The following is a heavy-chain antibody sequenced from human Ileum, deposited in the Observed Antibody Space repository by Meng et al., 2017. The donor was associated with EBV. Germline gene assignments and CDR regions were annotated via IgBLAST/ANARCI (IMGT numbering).Heavy chain of an antibody. CDR1: GGSITSYSYY. D-gene: IGHD2-21*02. V-gene: IGHV4-39*01. CDR3: ARRDTAWFDP. J-gene: IGHJ5*02. CDR2: IYHTGST. Sequence: QLHLQGTDPGLGKPSETLSLTCSVSGGSITSYSYYWGWIRQPPGKGLEWIATIYHTGSTYYNPSLKSRVTISVDTSKNEFSLKVTSVTAADTALYYCARRDTAWFDPWGRGTLVTVSS.